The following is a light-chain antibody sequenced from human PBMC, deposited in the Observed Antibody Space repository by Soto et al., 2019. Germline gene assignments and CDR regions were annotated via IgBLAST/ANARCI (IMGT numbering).Light chain of an antibody. CDR2: GAS. CDR3: QQYNNWPPYT. CDR1: QSVSSN. J-gene: IGKJ2*01. Sequence: EIVMTQSPATLSVSPGESATLSCRASQSVSSNLAWYQQKPGQAPRLLIYGASTRATGIPARFSGSGSATEFTLTISSLQSEAFAVYYCQQYNNWPPYTFGQGTTLEIK. V-gene: IGKV3-15*01.